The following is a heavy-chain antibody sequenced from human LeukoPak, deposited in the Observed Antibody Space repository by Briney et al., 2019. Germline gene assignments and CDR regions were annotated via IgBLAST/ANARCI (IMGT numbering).Heavy chain of an antibody. CDR2: ISSSSSTI. D-gene: IGHD5-12*01. Sequence: PGGSLRLSCAASGFTFSSYSMNWVRQAPGKGLEWVSYISSSSSTIYYADSVKGRFTISRDNSKNTLYLQMNSLRAEDTAVYYCARDLVARWDYWGQGTLVTVSS. J-gene: IGHJ4*02. CDR1: GFTFSSYS. V-gene: IGHV3-48*01. CDR3: ARDLVARWDY.